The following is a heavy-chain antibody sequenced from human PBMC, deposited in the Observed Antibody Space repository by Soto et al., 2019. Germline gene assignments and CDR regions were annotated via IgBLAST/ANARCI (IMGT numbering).Heavy chain of an antibody. Sequence: QVQLVESGGGVVQPGRSLRLSCAASGFTFSSYSMHWVRQAPGKGLEWVAAMSFDGSSKYFADSVKGRFTISRDNSKNTLSLQMNTLGADDSAVYYCARGRSVIDHDDFEYWGQGPLVTVSS. CDR2: MSFDGSSK. V-gene: IGHV3-30-3*01. CDR3: ARGRSVIDHDDFEY. J-gene: IGHJ4*02. CDR1: GFTFSSYS. D-gene: IGHD2-21*01.